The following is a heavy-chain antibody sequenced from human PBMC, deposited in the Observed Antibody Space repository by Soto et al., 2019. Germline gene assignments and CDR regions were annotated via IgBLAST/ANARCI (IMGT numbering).Heavy chain of an antibody. CDR3: ALVSAPDY. V-gene: IGHV5-10-1*01. Sequence: EVQLVQSGAEGKKPGESLRISCKGSGYRFASYWITWVREMPGKGLEWMGTIDPSASYTHYSPSFQGHVTISDDKSISTAYLQWSSLKASDTAMYYCALVSAPDYWGQGTLVTVPS. D-gene: IGHD2-21*02. CDR1: GYRFASYW. J-gene: IGHJ4*02. CDR2: IDPSASYT.